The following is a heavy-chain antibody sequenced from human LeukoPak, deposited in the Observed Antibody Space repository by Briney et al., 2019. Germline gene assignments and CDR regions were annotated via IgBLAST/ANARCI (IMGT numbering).Heavy chain of an antibody. CDR2: INHTGST. Sequence: PSETLSLTCAVYGGSFSGYYWSWIRQPPGKGLEWIGEINHTGSTNYNPSLKSRVTISVDKSKSQFSLKLSSVTVADTAVYYCARVRDGSRLDYWGHGTLVTVSS. CDR3: ARVRDGSRLDY. V-gene: IGHV4-34*01. D-gene: IGHD3-10*01. CDR1: GGSFSGYY. J-gene: IGHJ4*01.